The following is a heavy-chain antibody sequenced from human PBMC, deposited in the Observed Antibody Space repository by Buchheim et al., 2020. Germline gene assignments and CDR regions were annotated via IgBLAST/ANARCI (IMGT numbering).Heavy chain of an antibody. CDR1: GGSISSSNW. CDR3: ARDGAYYYDSSGYYRRPYFDY. J-gene: IGHJ4*02. CDR2: IYHSGST. D-gene: IGHD3-22*01. Sequence: QVQLQESGPGLVKPSGTLSLTCAVSGGSISSSNWWSWVRQPPGKGLEWIGEIYHSGSTNYNPSLKSRVTLSVDTSKNQFSLKLSSVTAADTAVYYCARDGAYYYDSSGYYRRPYFDYWGQGTL. V-gene: IGHV4-4*02.